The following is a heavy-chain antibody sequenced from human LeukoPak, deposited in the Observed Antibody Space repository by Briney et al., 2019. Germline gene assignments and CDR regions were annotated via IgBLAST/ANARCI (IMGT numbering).Heavy chain of an antibody. D-gene: IGHD5-24*01. V-gene: IGHV1-18*01. Sequence: ASVKVSCKASGYTFTSYGISWGRQAPGQGLEWMGGISAYNGNTNYAQKLQGRVTMTTDTSTSTAYMELRSLRSDDTAVYYCARGLLQSDPGVIDYWGQGTLVTVSS. CDR3: ARGLLQSDPGVIDY. CDR2: ISAYNGNT. CDR1: GYTFTSYG. J-gene: IGHJ4*02.